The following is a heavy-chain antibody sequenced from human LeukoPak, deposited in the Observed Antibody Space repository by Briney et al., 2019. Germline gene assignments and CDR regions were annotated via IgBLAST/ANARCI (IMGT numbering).Heavy chain of an antibody. CDR2: ISSDGNNK. V-gene: IGHV3-30*03. Sequence: GGSLRLSCAASGFTLSTYVMHWVRQAPGKGLEWVAVISSDGNNKYYADSVKGRFTISRDQSKHKVYLQMNSLRAEDTALYYCTRVESVVHFDYWGQGTLVTVSS. D-gene: IGHD3-10*01. CDR1: GFTLSTYV. CDR3: TRVESVVHFDY. J-gene: IGHJ4*02.